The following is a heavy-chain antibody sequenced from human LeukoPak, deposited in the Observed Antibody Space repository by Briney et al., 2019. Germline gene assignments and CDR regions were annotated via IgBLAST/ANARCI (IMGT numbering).Heavy chain of an antibody. V-gene: IGHV4-59*08. J-gene: IGHJ4*02. CDR3: ARLYDYGDFSQSYYFDY. CDR1: GASVSSHS. D-gene: IGHD4-17*01. CDR2: MYYSGST. Sequence: PSETLSLTCTVSGASVSSHSWTWIRQPAGKRMEWIGVMYYSGSTNYNPSLKSRVTISVDTSKNQFSLKLSSVTAADTAVYYCARLYDYGDFSQSYYFDYWGQGTLVTVSS.